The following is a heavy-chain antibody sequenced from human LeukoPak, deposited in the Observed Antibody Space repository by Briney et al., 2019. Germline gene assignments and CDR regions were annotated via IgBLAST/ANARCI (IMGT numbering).Heavy chain of an antibody. D-gene: IGHD6-13*01. CDR3: ARGSGSWYVFWFDP. CDR2: IYHSGST. CDR1: GYSISSGYY. V-gene: IGHV4-38-2*02. Sequence: SETLSLTCTVSGYSISSGYYWGWIRQPPGKGLEWIGSIYHSGSTYYNPSLKSRVTISVDTSKNQFSLKLSSVTAADTAVYYCARGSGSWYVFWFDPWGQGTLVTVSS. J-gene: IGHJ5*02.